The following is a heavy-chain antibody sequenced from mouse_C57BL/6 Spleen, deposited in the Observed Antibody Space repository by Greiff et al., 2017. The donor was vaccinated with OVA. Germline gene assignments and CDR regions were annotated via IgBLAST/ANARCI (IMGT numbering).Heavy chain of an antibody. CDR2: INPSSGYT. J-gene: IGHJ1*03. CDR3: AIMTTVVGSRQYFDV. CDR1: GYTFTSYT. Sequence: VKLVESGAELARPGASVKMSCKASGYTFTSYTMHWVKQRPGQGLEWIGYINPSSGYTKYNQKFKDKATLTADKSSSTAYMQLSSLTSEDSAVYYCAIMTTVVGSRQYFDVWGTGTTVTVSS. D-gene: IGHD1-1*01. V-gene: IGHV1-4*01.